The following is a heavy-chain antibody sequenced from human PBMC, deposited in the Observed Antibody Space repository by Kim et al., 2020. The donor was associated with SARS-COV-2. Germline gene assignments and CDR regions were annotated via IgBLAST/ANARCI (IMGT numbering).Heavy chain of an antibody. D-gene: IGHD5-18*01. Sequence: SETLSLTCTVSGGSVSSGSYYWSWIRQPPGKGLEWIGYIYYSGSTNYNPSLKSRVTISVDTSKNQFSLKLSSVTAADTAVYYCARSGTVQLWSPHFDYWGQGTLVTVSS. J-gene: IGHJ4*02. CDR3: ARSGTVQLWSPHFDY. CDR2: IYYSGST. CDR1: GGSVSSGSYY. V-gene: IGHV4-61*01.